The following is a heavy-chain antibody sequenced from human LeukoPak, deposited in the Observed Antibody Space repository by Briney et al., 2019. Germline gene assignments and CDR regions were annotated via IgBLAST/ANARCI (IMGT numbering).Heavy chain of an antibody. V-gene: IGHV1-2*02. CDR1: GHTFSDHY. Sequence: ASVNVSCKASGHTFSDHYIYWLRQAPGQGLEWVGWINPTNGVTHSAQKFHGRVSMTRDTSLSEVYMELSRLSYDDTAVFYRAREAKSVMSETYEVDLGHWGQGTRVTVSS. CDR2: INPTNGVT. CDR3: AREAKSVMSETYEVDLGH. J-gene: IGHJ4*02. D-gene: IGHD5-12*01.